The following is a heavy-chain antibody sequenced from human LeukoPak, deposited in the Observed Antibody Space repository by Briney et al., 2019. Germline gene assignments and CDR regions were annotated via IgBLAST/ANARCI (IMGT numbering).Heavy chain of an antibody. J-gene: IGHJ3*02. CDR3: ARSTVTITMVRGVIINDAFDI. Sequence: ASVKCSCKASGYTFTGHYMHWVRQAPGQGLERMGWINPNSGGTNYAQKCHGRVPMTRDTSISTAYMAMSRLRSDDTAVYYCARSTVTITMVRGVIINDAFDIWGHGTTTVSS. CDR2: INPNSGGT. D-gene: IGHD3-10*01. CDR1: GYTFTGHY. V-gene: IGHV1-2*02.